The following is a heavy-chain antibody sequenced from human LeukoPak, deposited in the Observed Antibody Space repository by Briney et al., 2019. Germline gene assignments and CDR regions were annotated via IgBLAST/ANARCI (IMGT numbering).Heavy chain of an antibody. CDR1: GGSISSYY. D-gene: IGHD3-22*01. CDR2: IYTSGST. V-gene: IGHV4-4*07. Sequence: SETLSLTCTVSGGSISSYYWSWIRQPAGKGLEWIGRIYTSGSTNYNPSLKSRVTISVDKSKNQFSLKLSSVTAADTVVYYCARERGVYYYDSSGYYNHDAFDIWGQGTTVTVSS. CDR3: ARERGVYYYDSSGYYNHDAFDI. J-gene: IGHJ3*02.